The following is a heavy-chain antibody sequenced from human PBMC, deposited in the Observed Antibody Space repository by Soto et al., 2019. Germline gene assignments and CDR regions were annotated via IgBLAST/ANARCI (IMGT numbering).Heavy chain of an antibody. V-gene: IGHV3-48*01. D-gene: IGHD3-10*01. CDR3: ARAKNYGSGSYYNKYYFDY. J-gene: IGHJ4*02. CDR2: ISSSSSTI. CDR1: GFTFSSYS. Sequence: GGFLRLSCAASGFTFSSYSMNWVRQAPGKGLEWVSYISSSSSTIYYADSVKGRFTISRDNAKNSLYLQMNSLRAEDTAVYYCARAKNYGSGSYYNKYYFDYWGQGTLVTVSS.